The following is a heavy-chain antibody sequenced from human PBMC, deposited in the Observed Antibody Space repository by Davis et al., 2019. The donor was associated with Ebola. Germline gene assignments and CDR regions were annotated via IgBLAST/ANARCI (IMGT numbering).Heavy chain of an antibody. CDR3: ARGHNGGNTRWYSDL. V-gene: IGHV3-21*01. Sequence: GESLKISCAASGFTFSSYSMNWVRQAPGKGLEWVSSISSSSSYIYYADSVKGRFTISRDNAKNSLYLQMNSLRAEDTAVYYCARGHNGGNTRWYSDLWGRGTLVTVSS. J-gene: IGHJ2*01. D-gene: IGHD4-23*01. CDR2: ISSSSSYI. CDR1: GFTFSSYS.